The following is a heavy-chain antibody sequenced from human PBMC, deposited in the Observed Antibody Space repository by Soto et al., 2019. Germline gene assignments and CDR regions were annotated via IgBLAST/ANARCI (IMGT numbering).Heavy chain of an antibody. CDR3: GRDLHIAAADY. CDR1: GFTFSAYA. Sequence: GGSLRLSCAASGFTFSAYAFHWVRQAPGKGLEWLSVISYDGRETHYADSVEGRFIISRDSSKKTAYLQMNSLRGDDTAVYFCGRDLHIAAADYWGQGALVTSPQ. J-gene: IGHJ4*02. CDR2: ISYDGRET. V-gene: IGHV3-30-3*01. D-gene: IGHD6-25*01.